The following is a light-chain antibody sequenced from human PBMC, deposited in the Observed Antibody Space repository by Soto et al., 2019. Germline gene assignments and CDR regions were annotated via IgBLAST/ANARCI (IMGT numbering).Light chain of an antibody. J-gene: IGKJ5*01. CDR3: QKAKSFPVY. V-gene: IGKV1D-12*01. CDR2: AAS. CDR1: QDIGSW. Sequence: DSQMTQSPSSLSASVGDRVTITCRASQDIGSWFAWYQQKPGKVPKLLIYAASILQSGVPSRFSGSGSGTDFTLTINNLQPEDFATYYCQKAKSFPVYFGQGTRLEIK.